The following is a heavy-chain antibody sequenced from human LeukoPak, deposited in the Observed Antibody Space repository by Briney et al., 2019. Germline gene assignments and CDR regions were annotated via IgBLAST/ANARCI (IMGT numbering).Heavy chain of an antibody. Sequence: PGRSLRLSCAASRFTFSSYAMHWVRQAPGKGLEWVAVISYDGSNKYYADSVKGRFTISRDNSKNTLYLQMNSLRAEDTAVYYWSSGPLWFGELLYRFDYWGQGTLVTVSS. V-gene: IGHV3-30-3*01. CDR1: RFTFSSYA. CDR2: ISYDGSNK. J-gene: IGHJ4*02. D-gene: IGHD3-10*01. CDR3: SSGPLWFGELLYRFDY.